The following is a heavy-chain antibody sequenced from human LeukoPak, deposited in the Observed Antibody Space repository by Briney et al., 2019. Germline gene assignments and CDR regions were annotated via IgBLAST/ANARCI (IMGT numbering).Heavy chain of an antibody. D-gene: IGHD6-19*01. J-gene: IGHJ4*02. CDR2: ISGYSGST. CDR1: GYTFATYS. Sequence: ASVKVSCKPSGYTFATYSINWVRQTPGQGLEWMGWISGYSGSTNYAQKLQGRVTMTTDTSTTTAYMELRRLKSDDTAVYYCARGHSSGRDYYFDTWGQGTLVTVSS. V-gene: IGHV1-18*01. CDR3: ARGHSSGRDYYFDT.